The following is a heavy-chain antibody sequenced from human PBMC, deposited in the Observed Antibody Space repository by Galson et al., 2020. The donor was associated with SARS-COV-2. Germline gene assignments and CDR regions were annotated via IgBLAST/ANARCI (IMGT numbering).Heavy chain of an antibody. CDR3: ARASPLYYDFWSGYHNWYFDL. V-gene: IGHV4-59*01. CDR1: GGSISSYY. CDR2: IYYSGST. D-gene: IGHD3-3*01. J-gene: IGHJ2*01. Sequence: SETLSLTCTVSGGSISSYYWSWIRQPPGKGLEWLGYIYYSGSTNYNPSLKSRVTISVDTSKNQFSLKLSSVTAADTAVYYCARASPLYYDFWSGYHNWYFDLWGRGTLVTVSS.